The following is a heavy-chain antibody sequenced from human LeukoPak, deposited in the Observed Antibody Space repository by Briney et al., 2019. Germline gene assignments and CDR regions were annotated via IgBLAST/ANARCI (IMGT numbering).Heavy chain of an antibody. V-gene: IGHV3-69-1*02. D-gene: IGHD3-16*01. CDR1: GLTLSDDY. J-gene: IGHJ6*03. CDR2: MTTSGNIK. Sequence: GGSLRLSCAASGLTLSDDYMTWVRQAPGKGLESVLIMTTSGNIKSSADSVKGRFTISRDNANNILHLQMNSLRAEDTGVYYCARLTYRMMLESLSPDPYYYIDIWGNGTTVTVSS. CDR3: ARLTYRMMLESLSPDPYYYIDI.